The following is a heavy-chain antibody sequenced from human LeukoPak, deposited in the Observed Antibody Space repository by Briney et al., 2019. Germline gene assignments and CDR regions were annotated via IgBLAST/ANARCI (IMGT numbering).Heavy chain of an antibody. CDR2: IYYSGST. V-gene: IGHV4-59*08. CDR1: GGSISSYY. J-gene: IGHJ3*02. CDR3: ARHREVGAKLPDAFDI. D-gene: IGHD1-26*01. Sequence: SETLSLTCTVSGGSISSYYWSWIRQPPGKGLEWIGYIYYSGSTNYNPSLKSRVTISVDTSKNQFSLKLSSVTAADTAVYYCARHREVGAKLPDAFDIWGQGTMVTVSS.